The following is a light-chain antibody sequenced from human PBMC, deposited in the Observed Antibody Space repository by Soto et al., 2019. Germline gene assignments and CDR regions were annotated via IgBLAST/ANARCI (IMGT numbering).Light chain of an antibody. CDR3: HQYDTFPRT. CDR2: DAS. V-gene: IGKV3-20*01. CDR1: QSLSGDY. J-gene: IGKJ1*01. Sequence: IVLTQSPGTLSLSPGDRATLSCRASQSLSGDYLAWYQQKPGQAPRLLIYDASRRATDIPARFSGSGYGTDFALNLSRLEPGDFAVYFCHQYDTFPRTFGQGTKVEI.